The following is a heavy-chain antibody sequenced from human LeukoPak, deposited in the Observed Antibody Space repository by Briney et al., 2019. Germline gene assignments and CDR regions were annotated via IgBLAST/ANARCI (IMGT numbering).Heavy chain of an antibody. Sequence: GGSLRLSCAASGFTFSSYWMSWVRQAPGKGLEWVAFIRYDGSNKYYADSVKGRFTISRDNSKNTLYLQMNSLRVEDTAVYFCAKDLMRDRWFGESWGQGTLVTVSS. D-gene: IGHD3-10*01. V-gene: IGHV3-30*02. CDR2: IRYDGSNK. CDR1: GFTFSSYW. CDR3: AKDLMRDRWFGES. J-gene: IGHJ5*02.